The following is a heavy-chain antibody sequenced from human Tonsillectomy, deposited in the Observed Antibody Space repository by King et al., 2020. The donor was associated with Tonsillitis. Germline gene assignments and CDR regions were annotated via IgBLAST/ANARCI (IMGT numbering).Heavy chain of an antibody. CDR2: ISYDGSKK. V-gene: IGHV3-30*05. CDR1: GFTFSSYG. Sequence: QVQLVESGGGVVQPGRSLRLSCAASGFTFSSYGMCWVRQAPGKGLEWVAVISYDGSKKYNADSVKGRFTIARDNSKNTLYLQINSLRAEATAVYYCAQGYSSGWYFGFDYWGQGTLVTVSS. D-gene: IGHD6-19*01. CDR3: AQGYSSGWYFGFDY. J-gene: IGHJ4*02.